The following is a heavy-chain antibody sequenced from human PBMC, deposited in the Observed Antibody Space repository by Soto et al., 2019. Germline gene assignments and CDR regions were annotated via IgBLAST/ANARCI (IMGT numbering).Heavy chain of an antibody. CDR2: IIPIFGTA. Sequence: SVKVSCKASGGTFSSYAISWVRQAPGQGLEWMGGIIPIFGTANYAQKFQGRVTITADESTSTAYMELSSLRSEDTAVYYCARGSAIFGVVTPYYYYGMDVWGQGTTVTVSS. CDR3: ARGSAIFGVVTPYYYYGMDV. D-gene: IGHD3-3*01. V-gene: IGHV1-69*13. J-gene: IGHJ6*02. CDR1: GGTFSSYA.